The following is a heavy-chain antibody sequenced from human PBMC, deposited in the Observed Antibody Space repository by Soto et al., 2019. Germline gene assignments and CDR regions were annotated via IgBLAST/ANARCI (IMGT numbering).Heavy chain of an antibody. J-gene: IGHJ4*02. CDR3: ARDLGYSSSDH. V-gene: IGHV1-69*06. Sequence: EASVKVSCKASGGTFSSYAISWVRQAPGQGLEWMGGIIPIFGTANYAQKFQGRVTSTADKSTSTAYMELRSLRWEDAAVYYCARDLGYSSSDHWGQGTLVTVSS. D-gene: IGHD6-6*01. CDR1: GGTFSSYA. CDR2: IIPIFGTA.